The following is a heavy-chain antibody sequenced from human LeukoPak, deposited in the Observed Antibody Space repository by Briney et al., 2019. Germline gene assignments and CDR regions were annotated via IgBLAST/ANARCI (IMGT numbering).Heavy chain of an antibody. V-gene: IGHV3-7*03. D-gene: IGHD1-20*01. CDR1: GFTFSSYW. CDR2: INHNGNVN. CDR3: AKHGYNWNDVLDY. J-gene: IGHJ4*02. Sequence: GGSLRLSCAASGFTFSSYWMNWARQAPGKGLEWVASINHNGNVNYYVDSVKGRFTISRDNSKNTLYLQMNSLRAEDTAVYYCAKHGYNWNDVLDYWGQGTLVTVSS.